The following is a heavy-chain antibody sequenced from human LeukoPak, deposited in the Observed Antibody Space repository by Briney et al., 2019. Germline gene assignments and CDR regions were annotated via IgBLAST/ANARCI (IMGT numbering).Heavy chain of an antibody. V-gene: IGHV3-30-3*01. J-gene: IGHJ4*02. CDR2: ISYDGSNK. CDR3: AREGGRDIVVVPAEGFDY. Sequence: GGSLRLSCAASGFTFSSYAMHWVRQAPGKGLEWVAVISYDGSNKYYADSVKGRFTISRDNSKNTLYLQMNSLRAEDTAVYYCAREGGRDIVVVPAEGFDYWGQGTLVTVSS. CDR1: GFTFSSYA. D-gene: IGHD2-2*01.